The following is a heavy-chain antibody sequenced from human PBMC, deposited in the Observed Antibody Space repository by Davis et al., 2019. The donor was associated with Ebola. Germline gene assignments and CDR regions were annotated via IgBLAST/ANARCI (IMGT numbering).Heavy chain of an antibody. CDR2: GTSADT. CDR3: AKDNRNIWSEV. D-gene: IGHD2/OR15-2a*01. Sequence: GESLKISCAPSGFTFSTYVMSWVRQAPGKGLEWVSTYGTSADTYYADSVKGRFTISRDNSKNTLYLQMNGLRVEDTAIYYCAKDNRNIWSEVWGQGTMVTVSS. J-gene: IGHJ3*01. CDR1: GFTFSTYV. V-gene: IGHV3-23*01.